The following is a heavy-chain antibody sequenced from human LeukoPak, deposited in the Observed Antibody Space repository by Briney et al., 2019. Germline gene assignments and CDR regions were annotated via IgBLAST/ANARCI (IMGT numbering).Heavy chain of an antibody. J-gene: IGHJ4*02. V-gene: IGHV1-18*01. CDR3: ARDVYYAMGASVY. D-gene: IGHD2-8*01. CDR2: ISTYNGNT. CDR1: GYTFTSYG. Sequence: ASVKVSCKASGYTFTSYGISWVRQAPGQGLAWMGWISTYNGNTNYAQKLQGRVTMTTDTCTSRAYMELRSLRSDDTAVYYCARDVYYAMGASVYWGEGTLVTVSS.